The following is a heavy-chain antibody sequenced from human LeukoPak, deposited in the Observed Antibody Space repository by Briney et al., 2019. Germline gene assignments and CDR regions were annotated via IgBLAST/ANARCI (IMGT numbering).Heavy chain of an antibody. D-gene: IGHD2-15*01. CDR2: INHSGST. CDR1: GGSFSGYY. V-gene: IGHV4-34*01. CDR3: ARGLSAIVY. J-gene: IGHJ4*02. Sequence: SETLSLTCAVYGGSFSGYYWSWIRQPPGKGLEWIGEINHSGSTNYNPSLKSRVTISVVTSKNQFSLKLSSVTAADTAVYYCARGLSAIVYWGQGTLVTVSS.